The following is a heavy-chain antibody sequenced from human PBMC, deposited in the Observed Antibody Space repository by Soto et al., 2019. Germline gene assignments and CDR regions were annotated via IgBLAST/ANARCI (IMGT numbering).Heavy chain of an antibody. Sequence: QVQLVQSGAEVKKPGSSVKVSCKASGGSLSNYGISWVRQAPGQGLEWMGAIIPVFGTPNYAQKFQDRVTITAEESTTTVYMEVRSLTSADTAVYYCASGDATKIVVTTYYAMDVWGQGPTVTVSS. V-gene: IGHV1-69*12. CDR3: ASGDATKIVVTTYYAMDV. CDR2: IIPVFGTP. J-gene: IGHJ6*02. CDR1: GGSLSNYG. D-gene: IGHD4-17*01.